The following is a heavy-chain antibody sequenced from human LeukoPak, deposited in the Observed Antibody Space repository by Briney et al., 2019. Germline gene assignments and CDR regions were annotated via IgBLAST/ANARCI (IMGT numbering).Heavy chain of an antibody. J-gene: IGHJ4*02. CDR3: TKDKTAALGTGSDY. CDR1: GFTFADYA. Sequence: GGSLRLSCAASGFTFADYAMHWVRQGPGKGLEWVSGISWNSEGIGYADSVKGRFTISRDNGKRSLFLEMNSLTTEDTALYYCTKDKTAALGTGSDYWGQGTLVTVSS. CDR2: ISWNSEGI. V-gene: IGHV3-9*01. D-gene: IGHD6-13*01.